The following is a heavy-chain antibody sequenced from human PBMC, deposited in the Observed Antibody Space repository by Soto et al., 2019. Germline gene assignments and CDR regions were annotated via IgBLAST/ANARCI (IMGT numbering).Heavy chain of an antibody. CDR2: IDPSDSYT. V-gene: IGHV5-10-1*01. D-gene: IGHD2-2*01. J-gene: IGHJ6*02. CDR3: ARLVVVPAASDYYFFNGVDA. Sequence: GESLKISCKGSGYSFTSYWISWVRQMPWKGLEWMGRIDPSDSYTNYSPSFQGHVTISADKSISTAYLQWSSLKASDTAMYYCARLVVVPAASDYYFFNGVDAWGQGTTVTVSS. CDR1: GYSFTSYW.